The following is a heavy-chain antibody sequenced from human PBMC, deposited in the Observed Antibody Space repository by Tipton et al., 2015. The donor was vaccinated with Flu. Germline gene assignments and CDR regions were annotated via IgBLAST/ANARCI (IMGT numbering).Heavy chain of an antibody. Sequence: TLSLTCAVYGGSFSGYYWSWIRQPPGKGLEWIGEIHHSGSTNYNPSLKSRVTISVDTSKNQFSLKLSSVTAADTAVYYCARGLGVVVAVAFDIWGQGTMVTVSS. V-gene: IGHV4-34*01. J-gene: IGHJ3*02. CDR3: ARGLGVVVAVAFDI. CDR1: GGSFSGYY. D-gene: IGHD2-15*01. CDR2: IHHSGST.